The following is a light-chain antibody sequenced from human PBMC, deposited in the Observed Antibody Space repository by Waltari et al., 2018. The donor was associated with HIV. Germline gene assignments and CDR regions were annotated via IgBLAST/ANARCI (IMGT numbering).Light chain of an antibody. CDR3: QQLNVYPT. J-gene: IGKJ3*01. CDR1: QGISSY. V-gene: IGKV1-9*01. Sequence: DIQLTQSPSFLSASEGDRVTITCRASQGISSYLAWYQQKLGKAPKLLIYGASTLPDGVPSRFSGSGSGTEFTLTISSLQPEDFATYYCQQLNVYPTFGPGTKVDFK. CDR2: GAS.